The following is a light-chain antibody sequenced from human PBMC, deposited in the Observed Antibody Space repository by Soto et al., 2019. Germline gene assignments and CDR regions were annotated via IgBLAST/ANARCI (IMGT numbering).Light chain of an antibody. CDR3: RSYTSSSTYVV. J-gene: IGLJ2*01. Sequence: QSALTQPASVSGSPGQSITISCTGPSSDVGGYNYVSWYQQHPGKAPKLLIYEVSNRLTGVSNRFSGSKSGNTASLTISGLQAEDEADYYCRSYTSSSTYVVFGGGTKHTVL. CDR1: SSDVGGYNY. V-gene: IGLV2-14*01. CDR2: EVS.